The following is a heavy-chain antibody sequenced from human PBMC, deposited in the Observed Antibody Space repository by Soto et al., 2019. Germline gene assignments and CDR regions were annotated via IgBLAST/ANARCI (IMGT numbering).Heavy chain of an antibody. CDR3: ARDIIGGGYYWSVKPSYYYYGMDV. Sequence: SLRLSCAASGFTFSTYIMHWVRQAPGKGLEWVAIIFPNGRDKDYADSVKGRFTISRDNSNNRLYLQMDSLRPEDTAVYYCARDIIGGGYYWSVKPSYYYYGMDVWGQGTTVTVSS. J-gene: IGHJ6*02. V-gene: IGHV3-30*04. D-gene: IGHD3-22*01. CDR2: IFPNGRDK. CDR1: GFTFSTYI.